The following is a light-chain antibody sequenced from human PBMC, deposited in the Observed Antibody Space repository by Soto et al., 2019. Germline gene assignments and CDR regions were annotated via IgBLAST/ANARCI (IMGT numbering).Light chain of an antibody. J-gene: IGLJ1*01. V-gene: IGLV2-23*03. CDR1: SSDVGSYNL. CDR3: SSYAGSSTFV. CDR2: EGS. Sequence: QSALTQPASVSGSPGQSITISCTGTSSDVGSYNLVSWYQQHPGKAPKLMIYEGSKRPSGVSNLFSGSKSGNTASLTISGLQAEDAAYYYCSSYAGSSTFVFGTGTKLTVL.